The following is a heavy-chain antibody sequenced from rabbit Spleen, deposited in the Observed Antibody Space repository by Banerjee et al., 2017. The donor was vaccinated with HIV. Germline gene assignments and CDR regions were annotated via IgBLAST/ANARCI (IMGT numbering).Heavy chain of an antibody. CDR1: GFSFSSNW. D-gene: IGHD4-2*01. V-gene: IGHV1S45*01. J-gene: IGHJ4*01. CDR3: VRDQAGDAGYGPYYFNL. CDR2: IDTNDGDT. Sequence: LEESGGGLVKPGGTLTLTCTVSGFSFSSNWICWVRQAPGKGLEWIACIDTNDGDTDYANWPKGRFTISKTSSTTVTLQMTSLTAANTATYFCVRDQAGDAGYGPYYFNLWGQG.